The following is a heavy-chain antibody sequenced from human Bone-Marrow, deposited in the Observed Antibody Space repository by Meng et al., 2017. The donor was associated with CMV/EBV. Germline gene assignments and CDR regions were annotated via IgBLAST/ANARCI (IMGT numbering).Heavy chain of an antibody. CDR3: AKHLRPGVYYFDY. CDR1: GGSFSGYY. J-gene: IGHJ4*02. Sequence: GGSLRLSCAVYGGSFSGYYWSWVRQAPGKGLEWVSVIYSGGSTYYADSVKGRFTISRDNSKNTLYLQMNSPRAEDTAVYYCAKHLRPGVYYFDYWGQGTLVTVSS. CDR2: IYSGGST. V-gene: IGHV3-53*01. D-gene: IGHD2-8*01.